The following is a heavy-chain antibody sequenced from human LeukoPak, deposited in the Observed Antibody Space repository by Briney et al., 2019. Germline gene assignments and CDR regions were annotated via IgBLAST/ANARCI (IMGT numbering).Heavy chain of an antibody. CDR2: IALNDRK. D-gene: IGHD4-23*01. Sequence: SGPTLVNPTQTLTLTCSFSGFSFTTGEMCVSWIRQPPGKALEWLALIALNDRKYSTTSLKTRLTISKDTSKNQVVLSMTNMDPVDTATYFCARIIGGTNSKGDFDYWGQGTLVTVSS. J-gene: IGHJ4*02. V-gene: IGHV2-70*01. CDR3: ARIIGGTNSKGDFDY. CDR1: GFSFTTGEMC.